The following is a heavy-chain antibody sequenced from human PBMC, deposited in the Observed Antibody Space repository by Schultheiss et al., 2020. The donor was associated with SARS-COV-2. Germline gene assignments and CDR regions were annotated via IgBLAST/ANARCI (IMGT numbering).Heavy chain of an antibody. CDR1: GGSFSGYY. CDR3: ARVSTSQQLDFDI. J-gene: IGHJ3*02. D-gene: IGHD6-13*01. V-gene: IGHV4-34*01. Sequence: SQTLSLTCAVYGGSFSGYYWSWIRQPPGKGLEWIGEINHSGSTNYNPSLKSRVTISVDTSKNQFSLKLSSVTAADTAVYYCARVSTSQQLDFDIWGQGTMVTVSS. CDR2: INHSGST.